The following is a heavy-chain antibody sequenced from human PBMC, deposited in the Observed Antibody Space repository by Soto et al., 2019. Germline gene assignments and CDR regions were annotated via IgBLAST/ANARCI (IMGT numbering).Heavy chain of an antibody. D-gene: IGHD1-1*01. V-gene: IGHV1-18*01. CDR3: ARGRYGDY. CDR1: GYAFTTYG. CDR2: ISAHNGNT. Sequence: QVHLVQSGAEVKKPGASVKVSCQGSGYAFTTYGITWVRQAPGQGLEWMGWISAHNGNTNSAQKLQGRVTVTRDTSTRTAYMELRSLRYDDTAVYYCARGRYGDYWGQRALVTVSS. J-gene: IGHJ4*02.